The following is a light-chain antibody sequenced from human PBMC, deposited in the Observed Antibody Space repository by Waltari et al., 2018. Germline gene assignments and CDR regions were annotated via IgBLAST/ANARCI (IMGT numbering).Light chain of an antibody. CDR3: SSYTSSSTRV. CDR1: SSDVGGYNY. Sequence: QSALTHPASVSGSPGQSITISCPGTSSDVGGYNYVPWYQQHPGKAPKLMIYDVSNRPSGVSNRFSGSKSGNTASLTISGLQAEDEADYYCSSYTSSSTRVFGGGTKLTVL. V-gene: IGLV2-14*01. J-gene: IGLJ2*01. CDR2: DVS.